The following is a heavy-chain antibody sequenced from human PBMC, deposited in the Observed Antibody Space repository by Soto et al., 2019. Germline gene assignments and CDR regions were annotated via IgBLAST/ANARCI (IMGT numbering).Heavy chain of an antibody. CDR1: GFTVSSNY. Sequence: GGSLRLSCAASGFTVSSNYMSWVRQAPGKGLEWVSVIYSGGSTYYADSVKGRFTISRDNSKNTLYLQMNSLRAEDTAVYYCARDYYDSSGYYDYWGQGTLVTVSS. V-gene: IGHV3-53*01. CDR2: IYSGGST. D-gene: IGHD3-22*01. J-gene: IGHJ4*02. CDR3: ARDYYDSSGYYDY.